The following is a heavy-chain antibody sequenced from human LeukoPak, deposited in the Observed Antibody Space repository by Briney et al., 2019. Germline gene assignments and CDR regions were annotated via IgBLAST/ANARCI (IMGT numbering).Heavy chain of an antibody. CDR2: IGSSGSTI. J-gene: IGHJ3*02. CDR3: GGAVACVVVTGDCGAFYI. V-gene: IGHV3-48*03. Sequence: GGSLRLSCAASGFTFSSYEMNWVRQAPGKGLEWVSYIGSSGSTIYYAASVKGRFTISRDNAKNSLYLQMNSPRAEDTVDYYLGGAVACVVVTGDCGAFYIWGQGTMVTVSS. D-gene: IGHD2-21*02. CDR1: GFTFSSYE.